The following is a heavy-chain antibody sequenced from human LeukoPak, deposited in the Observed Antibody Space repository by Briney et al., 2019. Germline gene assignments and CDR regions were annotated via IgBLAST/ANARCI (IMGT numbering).Heavy chain of an antibody. D-gene: IGHD3-10*01. J-gene: IGHJ3*02. V-gene: IGHV1-24*01. CDR1: ESTLTELS. CDR3: ATGRSGLSDAFDI. CDR2: FYLKDDET. Sequence: ASVKVSCKVSESTLTELSMHWVRHPPAKGLELMGGFYLKDDETICAQKLQGRVTMTEDTSTDTAYMELSSLRSEDTAVYYCATGRSGLSDAFDIWGQGTMVTVSS.